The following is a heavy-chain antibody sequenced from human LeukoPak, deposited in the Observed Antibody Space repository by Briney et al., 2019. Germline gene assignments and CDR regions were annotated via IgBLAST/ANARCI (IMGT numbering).Heavy chain of an antibody. CDR1: GDSISSSSYY. J-gene: IGHJ3*02. D-gene: IGHD1-26*01. Sequence: PSETLSLTCTVSGDSISSSSYYWSWTRQPPGKGLEWVGYIYYSVSTNYNPSLKSRVTISVDTSRNQFSLKLSSVTAADTAIYFCARGMGAGNAFHIWGQGTMVTVSS. CDR2: IYYSVST. CDR3: ARGMGAGNAFHI. V-gene: IGHV4-61*01.